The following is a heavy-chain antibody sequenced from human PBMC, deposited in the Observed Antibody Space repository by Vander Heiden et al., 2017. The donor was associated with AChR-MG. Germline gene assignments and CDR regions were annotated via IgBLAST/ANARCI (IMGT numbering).Heavy chain of an antibody. CDR2: INHSGST. D-gene: IGHD3-3*01. J-gene: IGHJ6*02. V-gene: IGHV4-34*01. CDR3: ARGSDFWSGYRNYYYYGMDV. Sequence: QVQLQQWGAGLLKPSETLSLTCAVYGGSFRGYYWGWIRPPPGKGLEWIGEINHSGSTNYNPSLKSRVTISVDTSKNQFSLKLSSVTAADTAVYYCARGSDFWSGYRNYYYYGMDVWGQGTTVTVSS. CDR1: GGSFRGYY.